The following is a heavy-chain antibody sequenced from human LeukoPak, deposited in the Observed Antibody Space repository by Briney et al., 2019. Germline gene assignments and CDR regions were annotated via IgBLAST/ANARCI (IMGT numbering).Heavy chain of an antibody. V-gene: IGHV3-7*01. Sequence: PGGSLRLSCAASGFTFSSYWMSWVRQAPGKGLEWVANIKQDGSEKYYVDSVKGRFTISRDNAKNSLYLQMNSLRAEDTAVYYCARGQYDFWSGYAYYFDYWGQGTLVTVSS. J-gene: IGHJ4*02. CDR2: IKQDGSEK. CDR1: GFTFSSYW. CDR3: ARGQYDFWSGYAYYFDY. D-gene: IGHD3-3*01.